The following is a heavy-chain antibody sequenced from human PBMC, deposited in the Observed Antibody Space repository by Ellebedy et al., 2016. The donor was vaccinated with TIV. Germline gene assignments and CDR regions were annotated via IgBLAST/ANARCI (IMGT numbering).Heavy chain of an antibody. CDR2: IWYDGSNK. V-gene: IGHV3-33*01. D-gene: IGHD2-15*01. CDR1: GFTFSSYG. Sequence: GESLKISXAASGFTFSSYGMHWVRQAPGKGLEWVAVIWYDGSNKYYADSVKGRFTISRDNSKNTLYLQMNSLRAEDTAVYYCARDKRGYCSGGSCPNWFDPWGQGTLVTVSS. CDR3: ARDKRGYCSGGSCPNWFDP. J-gene: IGHJ5*02.